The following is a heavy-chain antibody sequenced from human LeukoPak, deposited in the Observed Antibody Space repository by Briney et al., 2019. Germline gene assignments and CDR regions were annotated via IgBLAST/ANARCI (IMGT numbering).Heavy chain of an antibody. CDR2: INSDGRTT. CDR3: ARDGPYDSSGYYGWAFDI. CDR1: GFTFSNNW. V-gene: IGHV3-74*01. J-gene: IGHJ3*02. D-gene: IGHD3-22*01. Sequence: PGGSLRLSCAASGFTFSNNWMHWVRQAPGKGLVWVSRINSDGRTTTYADSVKGRLTISRDNAKNSLYLQMNSLRAEDTAVYYCARDGPYDSSGYYGWAFDIWGQGTMVTVSS.